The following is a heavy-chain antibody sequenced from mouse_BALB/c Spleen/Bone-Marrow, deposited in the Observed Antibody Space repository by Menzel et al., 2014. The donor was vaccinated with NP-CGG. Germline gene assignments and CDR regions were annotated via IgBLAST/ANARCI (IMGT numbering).Heavy chain of an antibody. V-gene: IGHV14-3*02. Sequence: AQLQQPGAELVKQGASVKLSCTASGFNIKEPYMHWVKQRPEQGREWIGRIEPANDNARYDPKFQGKATITADTSSNTAYLQLSSLTSEDTAVYYCARKLRLYAMDYWGQGTSVTVSS. D-gene: IGHD1-1*01. CDR3: ARKLRLYAMDY. CDR1: GFNIKEPY. CDR2: IEPANDNA. J-gene: IGHJ4*01.